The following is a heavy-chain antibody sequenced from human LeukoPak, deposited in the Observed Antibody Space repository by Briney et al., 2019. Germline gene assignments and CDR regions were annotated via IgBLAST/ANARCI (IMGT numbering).Heavy chain of an antibody. V-gene: IGHV3-30*18. CDR1: GFTFSSSG. J-gene: IGHJ4*02. D-gene: IGHD2-8*01. CDR3: AKEYCSNSVCHSLDY. CDR2: ISYDGSNK. Sequence: GGSLGLSCAASGFTFSSSGMHWVRQAPGKGLGWVAVISYDGSNKYYADSVKGRFTFSRDNSKNTLYLQMNSLRAEDTAVYYCAKEYCSNSVCHSLDYWGQGTLVTVSS.